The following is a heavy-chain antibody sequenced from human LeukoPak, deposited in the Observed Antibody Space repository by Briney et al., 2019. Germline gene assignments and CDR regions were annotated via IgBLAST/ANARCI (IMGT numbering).Heavy chain of an antibody. Sequence: PGGSLRLSCAASGFTFSDYYMSWIRQAPGRGLECVSYISNSGSTIYYADSVKGRFTISRDNAKNSLYLQMNSLRAEDTAVYYCAREVRFLERIPGFDYWGQGTLVTVSS. J-gene: IGHJ4*02. D-gene: IGHD3-3*01. CDR3: AREVRFLERIPGFDY. CDR2: ISNSGSTI. CDR1: GFTFSDYY. V-gene: IGHV3-11*04.